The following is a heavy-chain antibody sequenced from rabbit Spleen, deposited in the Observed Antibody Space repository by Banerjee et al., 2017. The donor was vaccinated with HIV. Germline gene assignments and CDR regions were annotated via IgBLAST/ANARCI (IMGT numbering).Heavy chain of an antibody. CDR1: GFSFSDRDV. CDR3: ARDLLGVIGWNCCL. D-gene: IGHD1-1*01. Sequence: QEQLVESGGGLAQPEGSLTLTCKASGFSFSDRDVMCWVRQAPGKGLEWIACINAATAKAVYATWAKGRFTISRPSSTTVTLRMTSLTAADRATYFCARDLLGVIGWNCCLWCPGTLVTVS. J-gene: IGHJ4*01. V-gene: IGHV1S45*01. CDR2: INAATAKA.